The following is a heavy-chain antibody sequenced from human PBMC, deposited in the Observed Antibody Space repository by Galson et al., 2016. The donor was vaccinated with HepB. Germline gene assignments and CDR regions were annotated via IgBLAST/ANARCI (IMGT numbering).Heavy chain of an antibody. D-gene: IGHD2-8*01. CDR1: GGSVSSGSYY. CDR2: IYYSGST. Sequence: SETLSLTCTVSGGSVSSGSYYWTWIRQPPGKGLEWIGYIYYSGSTNSNPSLKSRLTISADTSRNHFSLRLNSVTAADTAVYYCARVSDQMDRQDYWGQGILVSVSS. V-gene: IGHV4-61*03. CDR3: ARVSDQMDRQDY. J-gene: IGHJ4*02.